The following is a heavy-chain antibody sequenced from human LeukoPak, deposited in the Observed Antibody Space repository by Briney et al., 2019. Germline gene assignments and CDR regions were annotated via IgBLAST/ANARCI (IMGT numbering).Heavy chain of an antibody. V-gene: IGHV4-59*08. Sequence: SETLSLTCTFSGGSISTYYWSWIRQPPGKGLEWIGYINYGGSTNYNPSLKSRVTVSVDTSKHQFSLKLSSVTAADTAVYYCARYDQAAADHFDYWGQGILVTVSS. CDR3: ARYDQAAADHFDY. CDR1: GGSISTYY. D-gene: IGHD6-13*01. CDR2: INYGGST. J-gene: IGHJ4*02.